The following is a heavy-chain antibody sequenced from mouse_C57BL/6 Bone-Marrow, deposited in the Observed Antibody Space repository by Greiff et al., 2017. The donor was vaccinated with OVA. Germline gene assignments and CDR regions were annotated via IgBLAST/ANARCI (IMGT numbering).Heavy chain of an antibody. V-gene: IGHV1-50*01. J-gene: IGHJ3*01. D-gene: IGHD2-3*01. Sequence: QVQLKQSGAELVKPGASVKLSCKASGYTFTSYWMQWVKQRPGQGLEWIGEIDPSDSYTNYNQKFKGKATLTVDTSSSTAYMQLSSLTSEDSAVYDGSSDGYYVWFAYWGQGTLVTVSA. CDR1: GYTFTSYW. CDR3: SSDGYYVWFAY. CDR2: IDPSDSYT.